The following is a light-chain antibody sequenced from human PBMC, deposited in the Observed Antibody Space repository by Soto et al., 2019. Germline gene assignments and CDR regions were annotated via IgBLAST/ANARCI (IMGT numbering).Light chain of an antibody. CDR3: AAWDDSLRGYV. Sequence: QSVLTQPPSVSEAPRQRVTISCSGSSSNIGRNAVNWYQLLPGKAPKLLIYYDDLLPSGVSDRFSGSKSGTSASLAISGLQSEDEADYYCAAWDDSLRGYVFGTGTNLTVL. CDR2: YDD. V-gene: IGLV1-36*01. J-gene: IGLJ1*01. CDR1: SSNIGRNA.